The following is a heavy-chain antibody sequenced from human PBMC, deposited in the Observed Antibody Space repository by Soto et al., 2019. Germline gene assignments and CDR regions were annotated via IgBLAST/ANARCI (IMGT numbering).Heavy chain of an antibody. J-gene: IGHJ5*02. V-gene: IGHV6-1*01. CDR2: TYYRSKWYN. D-gene: IGHD6-13*01. CDR1: GDSVSSNSAA. Sequence: PSQTLSLTCAISGDSVSSNSAAWNWIRQSPSRGLEWLGRTYYRSKWYNDYAVSVKSRITINPDTSRNQFSLQLNSVTPEDTAVYYCARDRIAAAGKANWFDPWGQGTLVTSPQ. CDR3: ARDRIAAAGKANWFDP.